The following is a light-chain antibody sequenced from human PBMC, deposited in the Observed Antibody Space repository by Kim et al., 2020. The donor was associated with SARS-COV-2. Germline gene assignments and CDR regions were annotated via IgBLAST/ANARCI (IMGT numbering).Light chain of an antibody. J-gene: IGKJ4*01. CDR2: DAS. V-gene: IGKV1D-13*01. CDR1: QDIASA. Sequence: AIQLTQSPPSLSASIGDRVTITCRASQDIASALAWYQQKPGKSPNLLFHDASSLESGVPSRFSGSGSGTHFTQTISSLQPEDFATYCCQQFDDYPALSFGGGTKVDIK. CDR3: QQFDDYPALS.